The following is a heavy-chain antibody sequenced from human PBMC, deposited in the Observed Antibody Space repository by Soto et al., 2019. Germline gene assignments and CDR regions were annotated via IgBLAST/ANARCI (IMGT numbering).Heavy chain of an antibody. CDR3: AKDRPIQLWLEPWVPG. CDR1: GFTFSSYA. CDR2: ISGSGGST. Sequence: GGSLRLSCAASGFTFSSYAMSWVRQAPGKGLEWVSAISGSGGSTYYADSVKGRFTISRDNSKNTLYLQMNSLRAEDTAVYYCAKDRPIQLWLEPWVPGWGQGTLVTVSS. D-gene: IGHD5-18*01. V-gene: IGHV3-23*01. J-gene: IGHJ4*02.